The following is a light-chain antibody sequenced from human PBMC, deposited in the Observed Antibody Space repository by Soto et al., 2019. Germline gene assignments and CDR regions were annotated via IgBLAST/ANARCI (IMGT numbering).Light chain of an antibody. CDR2: EAT. Sequence: QSALTQPASVSGSPGQSITISCTGTSNDVGSYDLVSWYQQLPGKAPKLMVYEATKRPSGISSRFSGSKSGSTASLTITGLQAEDEGDYYCFSYAGSSAFVFGSGTKLTVL. V-gene: IGLV2-23*01. CDR3: FSYAGSSAFV. CDR1: SNDVGSYDL. J-gene: IGLJ1*01.